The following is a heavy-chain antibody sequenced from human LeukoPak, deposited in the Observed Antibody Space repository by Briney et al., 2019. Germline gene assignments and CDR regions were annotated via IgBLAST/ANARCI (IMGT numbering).Heavy chain of an antibody. Sequence: TGGSLRLSCAASGFTFSSFAMSWVRQAPGKGLEWVSAISGDGGGTYYADSVKGRFTISRDNSKNTLYLQLNSLRVEVTAVYYCAKGLEVRGAKGADYWGQGTLVTVSS. V-gene: IGHV3-23*01. D-gene: IGHD4/OR15-4a*01. CDR1: GFTFSSFA. J-gene: IGHJ4*02. CDR2: ISGDGGGT. CDR3: AKGLEVRGAKGADY.